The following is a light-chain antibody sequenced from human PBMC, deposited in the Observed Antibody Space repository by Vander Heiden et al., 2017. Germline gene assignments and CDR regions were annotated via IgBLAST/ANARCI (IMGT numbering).Light chain of an antibody. CDR3: QQTYSNSRT. CDR2: AAS. CDR1: QSIGSY. V-gene: IGKV1-39*01. J-gene: IGKJ3*01. Sequence: DIQMTQSPSSLSASVGDRVTISCRASQSIGSYLNWYHQKPGKAPKLLIYAASSLQSGVPSRFSGSGSGTDSTLTISSLQPEDFATYYCQQTYSNSRTFGPGTKVDIK.